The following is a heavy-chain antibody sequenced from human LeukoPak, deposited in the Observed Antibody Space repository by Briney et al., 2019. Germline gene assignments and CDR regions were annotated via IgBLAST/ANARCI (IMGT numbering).Heavy chain of an antibody. Sequence: GSLRLSCAASGFTFSSYSMNWVRQAPGKGLEWVSYISSSSSTIYYADSVKGRFTISRDNSRNTLYLQMNSLKPEDTAVYYCASSNEFYYDTSTYVDYWGQGTLVTVSS. CDR3: ASSNEFYYDTSTYVDY. CDR1: GFTFSSYS. D-gene: IGHD3-22*01. CDR2: ISSSSSTI. V-gene: IGHV3-48*01. J-gene: IGHJ4*02.